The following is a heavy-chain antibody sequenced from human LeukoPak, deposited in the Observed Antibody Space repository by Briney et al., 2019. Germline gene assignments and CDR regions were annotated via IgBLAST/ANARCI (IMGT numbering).Heavy chain of an antibody. CDR2: MKPNSGNT. Sequence: VASVKVSCKASGYTFTSYGISWVRQAPGQGLEWMGWMKPNSGNTAYAQKFQGRVTMTRNTSISTAYMELSSLRSEDTAIYYCARAITFGGISAENWFDPWGQGTLVTVSP. J-gene: IGHJ5*02. V-gene: IGHV1-8*02. CDR3: ARAITFGGISAENWFDP. CDR1: GYTFTSYG. D-gene: IGHD3-16*01.